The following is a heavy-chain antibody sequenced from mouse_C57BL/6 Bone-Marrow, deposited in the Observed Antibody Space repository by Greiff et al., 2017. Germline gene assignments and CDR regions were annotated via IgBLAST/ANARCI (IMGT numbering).Heavy chain of an antibody. D-gene: IGHD1-1*01. Sequence: VQLQQPGAELVKPGASVKVSCKASGYTFTSYWMHWVKQRPGQGLEWIGRIHPSDSDTNYNQKFKGKATLTVDKSSSTAYMQLSSLTSEYSAVYYCAIGYYGSSSFAYWGQGTLVTVSA. CDR1: GYTFTSYW. CDR2: IHPSDSDT. J-gene: IGHJ3*01. CDR3: AIGYYGSSSFAY. V-gene: IGHV1-74*01.